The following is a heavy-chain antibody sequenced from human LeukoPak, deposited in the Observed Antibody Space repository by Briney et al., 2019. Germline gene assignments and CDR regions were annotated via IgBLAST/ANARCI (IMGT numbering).Heavy chain of an antibody. CDR2: IGSSSSTI. Sequence: GGSLRLSCAASGFTFSSYSLSWVRQAPGKGLEWISYIGSSSSTIYYADSVKGRFTISRDNAKNSLSLQMNSLRVEDTAVYYCAREGGFDCWGQGALVTVSS. D-gene: IGHD3-16*01. CDR1: GFTFSSYS. J-gene: IGHJ4*02. V-gene: IGHV3-48*01. CDR3: AREGGFDC.